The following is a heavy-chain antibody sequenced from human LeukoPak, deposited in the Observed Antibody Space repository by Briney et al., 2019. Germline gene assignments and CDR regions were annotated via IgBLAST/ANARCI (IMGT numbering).Heavy chain of an antibody. CDR3: ARINAYTTSWYPYFDY. J-gene: IGHJ4*02. CDR2: IYSGGST. V-gene: IGHV3-53*01. Sequence: GGSLRLFCAASGFTASSNYMNWVRQAPGKGLEWVSIIYSGGSTHYADSVKGRFTISRDNSKNTLYLQMNSLRVEDTAVYYCARINAYTTSWYPYFDYWGQGTLVTVSS. D-gene: IGHD6-19*01. CDR1: GFTASSNY.